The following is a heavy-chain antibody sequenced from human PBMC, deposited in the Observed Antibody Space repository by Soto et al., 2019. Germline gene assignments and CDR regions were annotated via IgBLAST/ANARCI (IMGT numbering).Heavy chain of an antibody. Sequence: GGSLRLSCAASGFTVSSNYMSWVRQAPGKGLEWVSVIYSGGSTYYADSVKGRFTISRDSSKNTLYLQMNSLRAEDTAVYYCARERHYGSGSYYNFETYHFDYWGQGTLVTVSS. D-gene: IGHD3-10*01. V-gene: IGHV3-66*01. CDR2: IYSGGST. J-gene: IGHJ4*02. CDR1: GFTVSSNY. CDR3: ARERHYGSGSYYNFETYHFDY.